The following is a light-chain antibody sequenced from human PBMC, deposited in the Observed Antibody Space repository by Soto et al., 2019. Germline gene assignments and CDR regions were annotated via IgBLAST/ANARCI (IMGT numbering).Light chain of an antibody. V-gene: IGLV2-14*01. Sequence: QSALTQPASESGSPGQSITISCTGTSSDVGGYNYVSWYQQHPGKAPKLMIYEVSNRPSGVSNRFSGSKSGNTASLTISGLQAEDEADYYCISYTSSSTPFVFGTGTKVTVL. CDR3: ISYTSSSTPFV. J-gene: IGLJ1*01. CDR1: SSDVGGYNY. CDR2: EVS.